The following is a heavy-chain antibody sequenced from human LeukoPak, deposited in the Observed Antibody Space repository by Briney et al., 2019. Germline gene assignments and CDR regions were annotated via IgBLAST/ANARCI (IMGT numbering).Heavy chain of an antibody. CDR2: ISSSSSYI. D-gene: IGHD6-19*01. CDR3: ARVPSSGWYLRSYFDY. V-gene: IGHV3-21*01. Sequence: GGSLRLPCAASGFTFSSYSMNWVRQAPGRGLEWVSSISSSSSYIYYADSVKGRFTISRDNAKNSLYLQMNSLRAEDTAVYYCARVPSSGWYLRSYFDYWGQGTLVTVSS. CDR1: GFTFSSYS. J-gene: IGHJ4*02.